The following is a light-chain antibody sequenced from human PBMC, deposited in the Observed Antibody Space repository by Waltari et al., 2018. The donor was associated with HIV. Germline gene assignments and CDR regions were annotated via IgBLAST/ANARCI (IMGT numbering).Light chain of an antibody. V-gene: IGKV4-1*01. J-gene: IGKJ1*01. CDR3: QQYYSNPRT. Sequence: DIVMTQSPDSLAVSLGERATINCKSSQSVLYSSNNKNYLAWYQQKVGQPPKLPIYWASTRESGVPDRFTGSGSGTDFTLTISSLQAEDVAVYYCQQYYSNPRTFGQGTKVEIK. CDR1: QSVLYSSNNKNY. CDR2: WAS.